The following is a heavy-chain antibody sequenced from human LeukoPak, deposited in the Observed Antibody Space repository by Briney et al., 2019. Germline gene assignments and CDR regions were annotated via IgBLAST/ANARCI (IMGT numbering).Heavy chain of an antibody. V-gene: IGHV4-59*01. J-gene: IGHJ4*02. CDR1: GGSISSYY. CDR3: ACRSDYYKLFDY. D-gene: IGHD3-22*01. CDR2: IYYSGST. Sequence: SETLSLTCTVSGGSISSYYWSWIRQPPGKGLEWIGYIYYSGSTNYNPSLKSRVTISVDTSKNQFSLKLSSVTAADTAVYYCACRSDYYKLFDYWGQGTLVTVSS.